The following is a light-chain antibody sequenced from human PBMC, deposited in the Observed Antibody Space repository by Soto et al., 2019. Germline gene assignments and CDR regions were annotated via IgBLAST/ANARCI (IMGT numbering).Light chain of an antibody. CDR1: SSDVGGSNY. J-gene: IGLJ2*01. CDR3: SSYAGSNNPDVV. V-gene: IGLV2-8*01. CDR2: EVN. Sequence: QSVLTQPPSASGSPGQSVTFSCTGTSSDVGGSNYVSWYQQHPGKAPKLIIYEVNKRPSGVPDRFSGSKSGNAASLTVSGLQAEDEADYLCSSYAGSNNPDVVFGGGTKLTFL.